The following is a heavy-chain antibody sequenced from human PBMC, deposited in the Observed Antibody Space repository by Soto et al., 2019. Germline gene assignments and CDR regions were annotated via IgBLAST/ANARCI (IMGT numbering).Heavy chain of an antibody. D-gene: IGHD3-10*01. V-gene: IGHV3-30-3*01. CDR3: ARDLPGEGPAGRRRTKFDP. CDR2: ISYDGSNK. Sequence: GGSLRLSCAASGFTFSSYAMHWVRQAPGKGLEWVAVISYDGSNKYYADSVKGRFTISRDNSKNTLYLQMNSLRAEDTAVYYCARDLPGEGPAGRRRTKFDPWGHGTLVTVSS. J-gene: IGHJ5*02. CDR1: GFTFSSYA.